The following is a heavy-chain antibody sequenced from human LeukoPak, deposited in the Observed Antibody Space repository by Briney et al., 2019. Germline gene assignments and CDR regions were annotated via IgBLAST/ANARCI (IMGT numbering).Heavy chain of an antibody. D-gene: IGHD1-26*01. Sequence: GGSLRLSCAAAGFTFSTYGMHWVRQAPGKGPEWVAVISYDGNNKYHADTVKGRFTISRDNSKNTLYLQMNSLRAEDTAVYYCVRDHLWAFDYWGQGILVTVSS. CDR3: VRDHLWAFDY. CDR1: GFTFSTYG. CDR2: ISYDGNNK. J-gene: IGHJ4*02. V-gene: IGHV3-30*03.